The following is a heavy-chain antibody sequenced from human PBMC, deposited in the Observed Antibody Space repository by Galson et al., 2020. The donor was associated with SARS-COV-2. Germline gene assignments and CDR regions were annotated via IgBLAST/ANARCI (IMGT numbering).Heavy chain of an antibody. Sequence: SETLSLTCAVYGGSFSGYSWTWVRQAPGKGLEWIGEINFGGDAKYSPSLRSRVTLSVDTSKNQFSLKLRSVSAADTALYFCARGHQGGLPSPVLGLGPLYSYYYMDVWAKGTAITVYS. D-gene: IGHD3-16*01. V-gene: IGHV4-34*01. CDR2: INFGGDA. CDR3: ARGHQGGLPSPVLGLGPLYSYYYMDV. CDR1: GGSFSGYS. J-gene: IGHJ6*03.